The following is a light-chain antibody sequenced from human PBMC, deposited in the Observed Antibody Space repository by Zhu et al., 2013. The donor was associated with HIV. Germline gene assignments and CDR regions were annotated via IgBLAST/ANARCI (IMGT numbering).Light chain of an antibody. J-gene: IGKJ1*01. CDR3: QQYKTFWT. Sequence: DIQMTQSPSTLSASVGDRLTITCRASQSISSYLAWYQQKPEKAPKLLIYKASTLESGVPSRFSSSGSGTEFTLTISGLQPDDFATYYCQQYKTFWTFGQGTKVEIK. CDR1: QSISSY. CDR2: KAS. V-gene: IGKV1-5*03.